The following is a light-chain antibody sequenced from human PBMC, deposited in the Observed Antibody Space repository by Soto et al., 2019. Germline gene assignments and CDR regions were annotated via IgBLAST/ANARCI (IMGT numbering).Light chain of an antibody. Sequence: QSVLTQPPSVSGAPGQRVTISCTGSSSNIGPGYDVHWYQQLPGTAPKLLIYSNTNRPSGVPDRFSGSRSGTSASLAITGLQAEDEADYYCSSFAGSNNFPYVFGTGTKVTVL. CDR1: SSNIGPGYD. V-gene: IGLV1-40*01. CDR3: SSFAGSNNFPYV. CDR2: SNT. J-gene: IGLJ1*01.